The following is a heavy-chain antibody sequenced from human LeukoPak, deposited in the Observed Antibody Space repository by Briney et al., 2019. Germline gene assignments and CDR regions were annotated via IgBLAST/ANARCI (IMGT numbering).Heavy chain of an antibody. Sequence: ASVKVSCKASGYTFTSYGISWVRQAPGQGLEWMGWISAYNGNTNYAQKLQGRVTMTTDTSTSTAYMELRSLRSDDTAVYYCARASAAAIPYYYYYYGMDVWGQGTTVTVSS. D-gene: IGHD2-2*02. CDR1: GYTFTSYG. CDR2: ISAYNGNT. V-gene: IGHV1-18*01. J-gene: IGHJ6*02. CDR3: ARASAAAIPYYYYYYGMDV.